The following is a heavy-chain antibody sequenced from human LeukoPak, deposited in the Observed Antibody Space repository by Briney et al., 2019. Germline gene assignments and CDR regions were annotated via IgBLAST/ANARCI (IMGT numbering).Heavy chain of an antibody. Sequence: SETLSLTCTVSGGSISSYYWSWIRQPPGKGLEWIGYIYYSGSTNYNPSLKSRVTISVDTSKNQFSLRLSSVTAADTAVYFCARTHGTFATSIDYWGQGTLVTVSS. CDR1: GGSISSYY. CDR2: IYYSGST. CDR3: ARTHGTFATSIDY. V-gene: IGHV4-59*08. J-gene: IGHJ4*02. D-gene: IGHD2-8*01.